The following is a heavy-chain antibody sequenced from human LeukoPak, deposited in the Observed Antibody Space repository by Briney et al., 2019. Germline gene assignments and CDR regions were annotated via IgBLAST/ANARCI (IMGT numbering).Heavy chain of an antibody. Sequence: SQTLSLTCAISGDSVSSNSAAWNWIRQSPSRGLEWLGRTYYRSKWYNDYAVSVKSRITINPDTSKNQFSLKLSSVTAADTAVYYCARGGGTWFDPWGQGTLVTVSS. D-gene: IGHD1-1*01. CDR2: TYYRSKWYN. J-gene: IGHJ5*02. CDR1: GDSVSSNSAA. CDR3: ARGGGTWFDP. V-gene: IGHV6-1*01.